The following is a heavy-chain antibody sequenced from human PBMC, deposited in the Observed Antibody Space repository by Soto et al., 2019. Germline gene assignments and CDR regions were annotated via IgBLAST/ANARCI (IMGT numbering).Heavy chain of an antibody. J-gene: IGHJ5*02. CDR3: AREWGDIAVPAATGNWFDP. D-gene: IGHD2-2*01. Sequence: SETLSLTFTVSGGSISSGDYYWSWIRQPPGKGLEWIGYIYYSGSTYYNPSLKSRVTISVDTSKNQFSLKLSSVTAADTAVYYCAREWGDIAVPAATGNWFDPWGQGTLVTVSS. V-gene: IGHV4-30-4*01. CDR1: GGSISSGDYY. CDR2: IYYSGST.